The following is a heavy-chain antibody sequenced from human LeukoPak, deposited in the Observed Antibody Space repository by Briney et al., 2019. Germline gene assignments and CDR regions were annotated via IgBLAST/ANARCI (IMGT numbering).Heavy chain of an antibody. CDR1: GGSFSGHY. D-gene: IGHD3-10*01. CDR3: ARRRGYYDSDNFYGLDIDY. CDR2: INHSGTT. V-gene: IGHV4-34*01. J-gene: IGHJ4*02. Sequence: PSETLSLTCVFYGGSFSGHYWSWIRQPPGKGLEWIGEINHSGTTNYNPSLKSRVTISLDTSKKQFSLKLSSVTAADTAMYYCARRRGYYDSDNFYGLDIDYWGQGTLATVS.